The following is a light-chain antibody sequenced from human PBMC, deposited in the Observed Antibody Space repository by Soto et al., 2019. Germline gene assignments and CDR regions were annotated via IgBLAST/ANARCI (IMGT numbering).Light chain of an antibody. J-gene: IGLJ2*01. CDR3: CSKSGETSVI. CDR1: SSDVGSYNL. CDR2: EVS. V-gene: IGLV2-23*02. Sequence: QSALTQPASVSESPGQSITISCTGTSSDVGSYNLVSWYQQHPGKVPKLVIYEVSNRPSGVPARFSGSKSGNTASLTISGVQVEAEYDYYCCSKSGETSVIFGGGTKLTVL.